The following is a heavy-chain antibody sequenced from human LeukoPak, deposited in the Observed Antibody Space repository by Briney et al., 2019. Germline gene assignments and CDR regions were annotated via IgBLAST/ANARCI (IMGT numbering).Heavy chain of an antibody. D-gene: IGHD4-23*01. Sequence: PSETLSLTCTVSDGSISSSSYYWGWIRQPPGKGLEWIGTIYYSGSTYYNPSLKSRVTISVDTSKNQFSLKLSSVTAADTAVYFCAAPLSGNSEHGYWGQGTLVTVSS. J-gene: IGHJ4*02. CDR3: AAPLSGNSEHGY. CDR2: IYYSGST. CDR1: DGSISSSSYY. V-gene: IGHV4-39*01.